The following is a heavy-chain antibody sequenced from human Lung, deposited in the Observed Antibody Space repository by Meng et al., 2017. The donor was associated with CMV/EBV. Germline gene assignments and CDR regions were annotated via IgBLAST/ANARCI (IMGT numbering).Heavy chain of an antibody. CDR3: ARQAVAGTGGFDY. V-gene: IGHV5-51*01. J-gene: IGHJ4*02. CDR1: GYSFTSYW. D-gene: IGHD6-19*01. Sequence: GEXXKISCKVSGYSFTSYWIGWVRQMPGKGLEWMGIIYPGDSDTGYSPSFQGQVTMSADKSTTTAYLQWSSLKASDTAIYYCARQAVAGTGGFDYWGQGT. CDR2: IYPGDSDT.